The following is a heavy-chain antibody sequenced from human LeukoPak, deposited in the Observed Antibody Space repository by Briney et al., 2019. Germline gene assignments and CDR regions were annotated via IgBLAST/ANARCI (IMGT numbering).Heavy chain of an antibody. CDR2: IYGDGRT. CDR3: ATGYGVALFDY. D-gene: IGHD4/OR15-4a*01. V-gene: IGHV3-66*01. J-gene: IGHJ4*02. Sequence: GGSLRLSCAASEFTVSNSYMSWVRQAPGKGLEWVSVIYGDGRTYYADSVKDRLTISRDNFKNTLYLQMSSLRVEDTAVYYCATGYGVALFDYWGQGTLVTVSS. CDR1: EFTVSNSY.